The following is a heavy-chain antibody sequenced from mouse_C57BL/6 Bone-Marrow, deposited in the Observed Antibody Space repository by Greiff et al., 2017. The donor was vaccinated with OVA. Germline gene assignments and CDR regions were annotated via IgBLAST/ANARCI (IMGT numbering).Heavy chain of an antibody. Sequence: EVKLMESGGGLVKPGGSLKLSCAASGFTFSDYGMHWVRQAPEKGLEWVAYISSGSSTIYYADTVKGRFTISRDNAKNTLFLQMTSLRSEDTAMYYCARGLRRRAWFAYWGQGTLVTVSA. CDR1: GFTFSDYG. D-gene: IGHD2-2*01. V-gene: IGHV5-17*01. J-gene: IGHJ3*01. CDR2: ISSGSSTI. CDR3: ARGLRRRAWFAY.